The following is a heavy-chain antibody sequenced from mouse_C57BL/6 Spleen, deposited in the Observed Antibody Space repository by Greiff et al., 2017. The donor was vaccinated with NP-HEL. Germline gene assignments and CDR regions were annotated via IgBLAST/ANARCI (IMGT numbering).Heavy chain of an antibody. Sequence: QVQLQQSGAELVKPGASVKISCKASGYAFSSYWMNWVKQRPGKGLEWIGQIYPGDGDTNYNGKFKGKATLTADKSSSTAYMQLSSLTSEDSAVYFCARPRIYYGNYVNYAMDYRGQGTSVTVSS. CDR1: GYAFSSYW. J-gene: IGHJ4*01. D-gene: IGHD2-1*01. CDR2: IYPGDGDT. CDR3: ARPRIYYGNYVNYAMDY. V-gene: IGHV1-80*01.